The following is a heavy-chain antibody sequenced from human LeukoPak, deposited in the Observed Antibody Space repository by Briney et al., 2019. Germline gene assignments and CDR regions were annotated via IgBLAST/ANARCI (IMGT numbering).Heavy chain of an antibody. CDR3: ASGLLDY. V-gene: IGHV3-48*01. J-gene: IGHJ4*02. CDR1: GFTVSSNY. CDR2: MTSSSRTI. Sequence: GGSLRLSCAASGFTVSSNYMSWVRQAPGKGLEWVSYMTSSSRTIYYADSVKGRFTISRDNAKNSLFLQMNSLRADDTAMYYCASGLLDYWGQGTLVTVSS. D-gene: IGHD2-15*01.